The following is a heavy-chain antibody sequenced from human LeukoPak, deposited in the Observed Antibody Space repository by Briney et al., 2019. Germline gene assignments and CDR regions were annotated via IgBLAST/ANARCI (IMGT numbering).Heavy chain of an antibody. J-gene: IGHJ5*02. CDR2: ISYDGSNK. CDR1: GFTFSGYA. D-gene: IGHD5-12*01. CDR3: AREVEDVRWLRLYNWFDP. V-gene: IGHV3-30*04. Sequence: GGSLRLSCAASGFTFSGYAMHWVRQAPGKGLEWVAVISYDGSNKYYADSVKGRFTISRDNSKNTLYLQMNSLRAEDTAVYYCAREVEDVRWLRLYNWFDPWGQGTLVTVSS.